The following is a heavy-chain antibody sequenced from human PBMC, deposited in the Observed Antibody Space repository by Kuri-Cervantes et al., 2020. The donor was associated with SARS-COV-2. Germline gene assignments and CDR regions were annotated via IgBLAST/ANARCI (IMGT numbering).Heavy chain of an antibody. CDR2: IRSKAYGGTT. CDR3: AKGTLAFWGHNFDY. CDR1: GFTFGDYA. J-gene: IGHJ4*02. Sequence: GGSLRLSCTASGFTFGDYAMSWFRQAPGKGLEWVGFIRSKAYGGTTEYAASVKGRFTISRDDSKSIAYLQMNSLKTEDTAVYYCAKGTLAFWGHNFDYWGQGTLATVSS. V-gene: IGHV3-49*03. D-gene: IGHD3-16*01.